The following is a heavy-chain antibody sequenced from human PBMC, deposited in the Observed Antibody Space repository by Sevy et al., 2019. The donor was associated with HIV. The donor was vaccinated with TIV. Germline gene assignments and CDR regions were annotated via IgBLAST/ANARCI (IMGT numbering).Heavy chain of an antibody. CDR1: GDTLTNNY. J-gene: IGHJ4*02. CDR3: VRADPAKHFDS. V-gene: IGHV1-46*01. CDR2: IDPSGGNA. Sequence: ASVKVSCKASGDTLTNNYMHWVRQAPGQGLEWMGIIDPSGGNASYAQKFQGRVTMTRDTSTSTLYMDLSSLRSEYTAVYYCVRADPAKHFDSWGQGTLVTVSS.